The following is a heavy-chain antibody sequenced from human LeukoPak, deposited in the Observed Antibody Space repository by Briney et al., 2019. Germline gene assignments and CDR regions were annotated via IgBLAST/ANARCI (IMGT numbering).Heavy chain of an antibody. CDR3: ATTKGPYYDFWSGYYTS. CDR2: IYYSGST. Sequence: SGTLSLTCTVSGGSISSYYWSWIRQPPGKGLEWIGYIYYSGSTNYNPSLKSRVTISVDTSKNQFSLKLSSVTAADTAVYYCATTKGPYYDFWSGYYTSWGQGTLVTVSS. V-gene: IGHV4-59*08. D-gene: IGHD3-3*01. J-gene: IGHJ4*02. CDR1: GGSISSYY.